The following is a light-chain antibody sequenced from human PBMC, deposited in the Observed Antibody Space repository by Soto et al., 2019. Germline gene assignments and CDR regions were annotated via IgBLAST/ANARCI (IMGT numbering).Light chain of an antibody. CDR1: QDVIKY. V-gene: IGKV1-33*01. CDR2: DAS. Sequence: DIQMTQSPSTLSASLGDRVTITCQAGQDVIKYLNWYQQKTGKAPKLLIYDASNLETGVPSRFSGSGSGTDFTFTISSLQPEDIATYYCQQYDNLFPTFGGGTKVDIK. J-gene: IGKJ4*01. CDR3: QQYDNLFPT.